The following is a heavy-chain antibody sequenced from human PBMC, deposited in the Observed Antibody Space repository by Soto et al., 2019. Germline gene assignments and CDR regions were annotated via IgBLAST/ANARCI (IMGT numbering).Heavy chain of an antibody. D-gene: IGHD2-15*01. J-gene: IGHJ6*02. CDR2: ISSDGSAK. CDR1: GFTLSRYT. CDR3: ARDGYCSGGSCLDGMDV. Sequence: GGSLRLSCGVSGFTLSRYTMHWVRQAPGKGLEWVALISSDGSAKNYADSVKGRFTIPRDDSLYLQMTSLRGEDTAVYYCARDGYCSGGSCLDGMDVWGQGTTVTVSS. V-gene: IGHV3-30-3*01.